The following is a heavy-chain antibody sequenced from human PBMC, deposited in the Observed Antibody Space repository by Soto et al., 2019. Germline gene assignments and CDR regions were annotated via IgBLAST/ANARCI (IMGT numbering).Heavy chain of an antibody. D-gene: IGHD2-15*01. CDR3: ARVYCSGGSCYADALDI. CDR1: GGTFSSYA. V-gene: IGHV1-69*05. J-gene: IGHJ3*02. Sequence: GASVKVSCKASGGTFSSYAISWVRQAPGQGLEWMGGIIPIFGTANRAQKLQGRVTMTTDTSTSTAYMELRSLRSDDTAVYYCARVYCSGGSCYADALDIWGQGTMVTVSS. CDR2: IIPIFGTA.